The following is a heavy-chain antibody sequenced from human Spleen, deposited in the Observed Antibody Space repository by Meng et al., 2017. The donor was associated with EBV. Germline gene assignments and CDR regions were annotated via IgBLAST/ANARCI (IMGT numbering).Heavy chain of an antibody. J-gene: IGHJ5*01. Sequence: SGPGGEKSGATLKVPCSASRSTFTCYYMHVVRQAPVQVLEWMGRVNPDSGATNYAQKFQGRVTMTRDTSISTAYMELSRLRSDDTAVYYCAREGYSSSWFVYWGQGTLVTVSS. CDR2: VNPDSGAT. CDR1: RSTFTCYY. D-gene: IGHD6-13*01. V-gene: IGHV1-2*06. CDR3: AREGYSSSWFVY.